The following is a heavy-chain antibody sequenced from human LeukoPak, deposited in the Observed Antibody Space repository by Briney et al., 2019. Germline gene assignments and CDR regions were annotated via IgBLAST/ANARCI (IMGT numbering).Heavy chain of an antibody. J-gene: IGHJ6*03. CDR1: GFTFSSYL. D-gene: IGHD5-18*01. CDR3: ARGRHLYSYAYDYYMDV. CDR2: NNSDGSST. V-gene: IGHV3-74*01. Sequence: GGSLRLSCAASGFTFSSYLMHWVRQAPGKGLVWVSHNNSDGSSTSYADSVKGRFTISRDNAKNTLYLQVDSLRAEDTAVYYCARGRHLYSYAYDYYMDVWGKGTTVTISS.